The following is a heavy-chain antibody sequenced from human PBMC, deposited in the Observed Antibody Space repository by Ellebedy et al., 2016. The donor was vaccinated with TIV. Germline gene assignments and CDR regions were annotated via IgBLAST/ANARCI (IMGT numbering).Heavy chain of an antibody. D-gene: IGHD3-9*01. J-gene: IGHJ4*02. Sequence: PGGSLRLSCAASGFIFSSYAMHWVRQAPGKGLEFVSAIGSNGGSTYYANAVKGRFTISRDNSKNTLYLQMGSLRAEDMAVYYCARSADQLRYFDWLPGDFDYWGQGTLVTVSS. CDR1: GFIFSSYA. CDR2: IGSNGGST. V-gene: IGHV3-64*01. CDR3: ARSADQLRYFDWLPGDFDY.